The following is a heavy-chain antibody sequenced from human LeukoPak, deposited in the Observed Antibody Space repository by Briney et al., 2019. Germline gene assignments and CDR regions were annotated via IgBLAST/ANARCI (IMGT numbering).Heavy chain of an antibody. Sequence: ASVKVSCKASGYTFTSYGISWVRQAPGQGLEWMGWISAYNGNTNYAQKLQGRVTMTTDTSTSAVYMELRSLRSDDTAVYYCARDDYTPRGARIIDYWGQGTLVTVSS. D-gene: IGHD3-3*01. CDR1: GYTFTSYG. J-gene: IGHJ4*02. CDR2: ISAYNGNT. CDR3: ARDDYTPRGARIIDY. V-gene: IGHV1-18*01.